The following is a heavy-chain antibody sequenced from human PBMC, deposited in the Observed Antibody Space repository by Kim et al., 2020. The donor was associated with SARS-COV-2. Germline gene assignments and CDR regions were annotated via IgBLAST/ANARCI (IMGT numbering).Heavy chain of an antibody. Sequence: YADSVKGRFTISSDDSKSTLYLQMNSLRVEDTAVYYCARDPASITTYFDHWGQGVLVTVSS. V-gene: IGHV3-33*01. D-gene: IGHD4-4*01. J-gene: IGHJ4*02. CDR3: ARDPASITTYFDH.